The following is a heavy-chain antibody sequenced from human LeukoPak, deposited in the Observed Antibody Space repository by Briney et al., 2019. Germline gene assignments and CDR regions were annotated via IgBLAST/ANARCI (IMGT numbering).Heavy chain of an antibody. J-gene: IGHJ4*02. D-gene: IGHD3-9*01. CDR1: GATFSDFV. Sequence: ASVKVSCKASGATFSDFVISWVRQAPGQGLNWMGGISPLLGASKHTQKFQDRVTITADESTSTAYMELSDLRPADTAVYYCATYDVLTGFEYWGQGTLVTVS. V-gene: IGHV1-69*13. CDR3: ATYDVLTGFEY. CDR2: ISPLLGAS.